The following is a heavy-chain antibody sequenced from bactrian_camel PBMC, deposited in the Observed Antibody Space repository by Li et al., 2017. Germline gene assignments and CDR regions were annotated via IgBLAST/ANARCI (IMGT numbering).Heavy chain of an antibody. V-gene: IGHV3S6*01. Sequence: HVQLVESGGGSVQAGGSLRLVCTASGYTRFGHSMAWFRQRPGKERERVAVIDDDGSRTYYADSVKGRFTISQDSALTTVYLQMNSLKPEDTAMYYCAAHWAQGHWSKPAGYVHWGQGTQVTVS. D-gene: IGHD1*01. CDR2: IDDDGSRT. CDR3: AAHWAQGHWSKPAGYVH. CDR1: GYTRFGHS. J-gene: IGHJ4*01.